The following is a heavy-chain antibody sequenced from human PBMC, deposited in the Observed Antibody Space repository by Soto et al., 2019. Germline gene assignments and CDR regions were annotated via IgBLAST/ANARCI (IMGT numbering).Heavy chain of an antibody. CDR3: ARGGGVGVAGSAAFDM. CDR1: GYPVTAYY. Sequence: QLHLVQSGAVVKKPGASVTVSCSASGYPVTAYYMHWVRQAPGRGLEWMGGINPATGAAKYTQTFQGRVTLARDTSTSTVFMELSGLTARDTAVFYFARGGGVGVAGSAAFDMWGQGTLVTVSS. CDR2: INPATGAA. J-gene: IGHJ3*02. V-gene: IGHV1-2*02. D-gene: IGHD3-3*01.